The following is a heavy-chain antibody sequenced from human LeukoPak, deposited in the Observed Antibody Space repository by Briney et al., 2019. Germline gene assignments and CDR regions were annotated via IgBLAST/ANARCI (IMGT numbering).Heavy chain of an antibody. V-gene: IGHV3-30*18. CDR1: GFTFSSYN. D-gene: IGHD2-2*01. CDR2: MSYDGSSK. CDR3: AKSQFTRRGCFDC. J-gene: IGHJ4*02. Sequence: GGSLRLSCAASGFTFSSYNMHWVRQAPGKGLEWVAVMSYDGSSKYYADSVKGRFTISRDTSKSTLYLQMNSLRAEDTAAYYCAKSQFTRRGCFDCWGRGTLVTVSS.